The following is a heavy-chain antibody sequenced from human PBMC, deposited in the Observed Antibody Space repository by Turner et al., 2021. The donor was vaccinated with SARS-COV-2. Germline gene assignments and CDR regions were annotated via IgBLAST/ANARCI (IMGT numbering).Heavy chain of an antibody. CDR3: AKDLGYYGSGSL. J-gene: IGHJ4*02. CDR1: GFTFRSYA. D-gene: IGHD3-10*01. V-gene: IGHV3-23*01. CDR2: ISGSGGST. Sequence: EVQLLESGGGLVQPGGSLRLSCAASGFTFRSYAMSWVRQAPGKGLEWVSTISGSGGSTYYADSVKGRFTISRDNSKNTLYLQMNSLRAEDTAVYYCAKDLGYYGSGSLWGQGTLVTVSS.